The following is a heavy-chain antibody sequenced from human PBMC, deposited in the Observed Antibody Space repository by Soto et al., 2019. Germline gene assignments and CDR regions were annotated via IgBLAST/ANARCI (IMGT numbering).Heavy chain of an antibody. J-gene: IGHJ4*02. CDR3: ARSISGYCSSTSCYTDY. Sequence: QLQLQESGPGLVKPSETLSLTCTVSGGSISSSSSYWGWIRQPPGKGLEWIGNMYYSGSTYYNPALKSRVTISVDTSKHQSPLKLSAVTAADTAVYYSARSISGYCSSTSCYTDYWGQGTLVIVSS. CDR1: GGSISSSSSY. V-gene: IGHV4-39*01. CDR2: MYYSGST. D-gene: IGHD2-2*02.